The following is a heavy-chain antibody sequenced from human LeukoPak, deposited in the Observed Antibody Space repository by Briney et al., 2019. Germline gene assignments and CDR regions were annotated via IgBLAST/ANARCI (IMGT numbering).Heavy chain of an antibody. CDR3: ARDRVYYYYYGMDV. CDR1: GFTFSSYG. D-gene: IGHD6-13*01. V-gene: IGHV3-30*19. Sequence: GGSLRLSCAASGFTFSSYGMHWVRQAPGKGLEWVAVIWYDGSNKYYADSVKGRFTISRDNSKNTLYLQMNSLRAEDTAVYYCARDRVYYYYYGMDVWGQGTTVTVSS. J-gene: IGHJ6*02. CDR2: IWYDGSNK.